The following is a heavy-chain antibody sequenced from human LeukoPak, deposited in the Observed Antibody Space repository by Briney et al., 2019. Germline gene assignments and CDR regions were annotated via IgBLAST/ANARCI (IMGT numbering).Heavy chain of an antibody. CDR1: GFTFSSSV. V-gene: IGHV3-23*01. J-gene: IGHJ4*02. Sequence: PGGSLRLSCAASGFTFSSSVIIWVRQAPGKGLEWVSGISGSGGSTYYADSVKGRFTISRDNSKNTLYLQMNSLRVEDTAVYYCPNLSRPSGGSHVDYGGKGTLATVSS. D-gene: IGHD1-14*01. CDR3: PNLSRPSGGSHVDY. CDR2: ISGSGGST.